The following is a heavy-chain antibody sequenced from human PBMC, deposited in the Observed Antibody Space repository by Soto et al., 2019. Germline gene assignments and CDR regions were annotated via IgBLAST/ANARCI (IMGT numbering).Heavy chain of an antibody. CDR1: GGSISSGGYY. D-gene: IGHD1-26*01. Sequence: SETLSLTCTVSGGSISSGGYYWSWIRQHPGKGLEWIGYIYYSGSTYYNPSLKSRVTISVDTSKNQFSLKLSSVTAADTAVYYCARGGMTYYMDVWGKGTTVTVSS. J-gene: IGHJ6*03. CDR3: ARGGMTYYMDV. V-gene: IGHV4-31*03. CDR2: IYYSGST.